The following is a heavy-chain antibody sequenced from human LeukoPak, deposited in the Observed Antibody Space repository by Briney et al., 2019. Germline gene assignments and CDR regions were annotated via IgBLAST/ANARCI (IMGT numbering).Heavy chain of an antibody. CDR1: GYTFTRYY. CDR2: INPNSGGT. Sequence: ALVKVSCKAPGYTFTRYYMHWVRQAPGQGLEWMGWINPNSGGTNYAQKFQGRVTMTRDTSISTAYMELSRLRSDDTAVYYCARDRIVATPARDYSVWGQGTLVTVSS. D-gene: IGHD5-12*01. CDR3: ARDRIVATPARDYSV. V-gene: IGHV1-2*02. J-gene: IGHJ4*02.